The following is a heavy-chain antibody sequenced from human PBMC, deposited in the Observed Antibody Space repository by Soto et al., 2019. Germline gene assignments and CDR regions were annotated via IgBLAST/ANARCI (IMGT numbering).Heavy chain of an antibody. CDR2: IDSGSST. Sequence: GGSLRLSCAASGFTVSSNYMSWVRQAPGKGLEWVSVIDSGSSTYYADSVKGRFTISRDDSRNTLNLQMDSLRVEDTAVYYCARGRDSRSIFDYWGQGXLVTVSS. D-gene: IGHD3-22*01. CDR3: ARGRDSRSIFDY. J-gene: IGHJ4*02. CDR1: GFTVSSNY. V-gene: IGHV3-53*01.